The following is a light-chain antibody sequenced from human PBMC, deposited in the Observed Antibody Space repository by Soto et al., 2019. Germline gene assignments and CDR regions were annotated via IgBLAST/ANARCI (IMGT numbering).Light chain of an antibody. CDR1: SSDVGGYNY. V-gene: IGLV2-14*01. CDR2: DVS. Sequence: QSVLTQPASVSGSPGQSITISCTGTSSDVGGYNYVSFYQQHPGKAPKLMIYDVSNRPSGVSNRFSGSKSGNTASLTISWLQAEDEADYYCSSYTSSTLYVFGTGTKVTVL. CDR3: SSYTSSTLYV. J-gene: IGLJ1*01.